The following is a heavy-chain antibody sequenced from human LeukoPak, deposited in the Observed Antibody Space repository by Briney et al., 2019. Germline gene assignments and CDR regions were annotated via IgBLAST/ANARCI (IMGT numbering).Heavy chain of an antibody. CDR2: IYYSGST. D-gene: IGHD2-2*01. CDR3: ARPGVPAAMSSWFDP. Sequence: SETLSLTCTVSGGSISSSSYYWSWIRQPPGKGLEWIGSIYYSGSTYYNPSLKSRVTISVDTSKNQFSLKLSSVTAADTAVYYCARPGVPAAMSSWFDPWGQGTLVTVSS. CDR1: GGSISSSSYY. V-gene: IGHV4-39*01. J-gene: IGHJ5*02.